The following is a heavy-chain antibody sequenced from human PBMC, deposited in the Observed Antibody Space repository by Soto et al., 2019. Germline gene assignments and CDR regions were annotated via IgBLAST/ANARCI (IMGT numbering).Heavy chain of an antibody. CDR1: GYMFTKSA. J-gene: IGHJ4*03. CDR2: ISGDSGNT. CDR3: ARDGVAAGNINFDY. D-gene: IGHD6-19*01. Sequence: ASVKVSCKASGYMFTKSAMHWVRQAPGQRLEWMGWISGDSGNTKYSPKLQDRVTITRNTSASTAYVELSSLRSEDTALYYCARDGVAAGNINFDYWGQGTLVTV. V-gene: IGHV1-3*01.